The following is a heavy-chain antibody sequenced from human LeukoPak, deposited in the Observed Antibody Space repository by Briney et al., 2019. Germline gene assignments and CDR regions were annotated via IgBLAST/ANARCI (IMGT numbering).Heavy chain of an antibody. CDR2: INPSGGST. CDR3: ARALPYIAAAGTSNKNWFDP. Sequence: ASVKVSCKASGYTFTGYYMHWVRQAPGQGLEWMGWINPSGGSTSYAQKFQDRVTMTRDTSTSTVYMELSSLRSEDTAVYYCARALPYIAAAGTSNKNWFDPWGQGTLVTVSS. D-gene: IGHD6-13*01. J-gene: IGHJ5*02. V-gene: IGHV1-46*01. CDR1: GYTFTGYY.